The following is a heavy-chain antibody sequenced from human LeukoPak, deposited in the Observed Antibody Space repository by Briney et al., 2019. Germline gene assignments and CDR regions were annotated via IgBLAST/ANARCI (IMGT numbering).Heavy chain of an antibody. D-gene: IGHD3-22*01. CDR1: GGSISRSGYY. CDR2: IYYSGST. CDR3: ARARNYYDSSDYYYEGDAFDI. J-gene: IGHJ3*02. Sequence: SETLSLTCTVSGGSISRSGYYWSWIRQPPGKGLECIGYIYYSGSTNYNPSLKSRVTISVDTSKNQFSLKLSSVTAADTAVYYCARARNYYDSSDYYYEGDAFDIWGQGTMVTVSS. V-gene: IGHV4-61*08.